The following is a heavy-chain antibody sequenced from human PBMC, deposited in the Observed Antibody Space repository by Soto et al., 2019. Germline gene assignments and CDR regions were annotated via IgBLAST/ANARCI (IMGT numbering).Heavy chain of an antibody. V-gene: IGHV3-33*01. D-gene: IGHD3-22*01. CDR1: GFTFSSYG. CDR2: IWYDGSNK. J-gene: IGHJ6*02. Sequence: PGGSLRLSCAASGFTFSSYGMHWVRQAPGKGLEWVAVIWYDGSNKYYADSVKGRFTISRDNSKNTLYLQMNSLRAEDTAVYYCARDLSDSSGYYSPVMDVWGQGTTVTVSS. CDR3: ARDLSDSSGYYSPVMDV.